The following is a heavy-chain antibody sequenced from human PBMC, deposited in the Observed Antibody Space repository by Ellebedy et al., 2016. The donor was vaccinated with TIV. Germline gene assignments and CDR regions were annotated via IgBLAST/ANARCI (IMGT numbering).Heavy chain of an antibody. D-gene: IGHD3-22*01. CDR2: IWYDGSNK. J-gene: IGHJ6*02. V-gene: IGHV3-33*08. CDR3: ARDLYITNYYDSSGYLNYGTDV. Sequence: GESLKISCAASGFTFSSYAMHWVRQAPGKGLEWVAVIWYDGSNKYYVDSVKGRFTISRDNSKNTLYLQMNSLRAEDTAVYYCARDLYITNYYDSSGYLNYGTDVWGQGTTVTVSS. CDR1: GFTFSSYA.